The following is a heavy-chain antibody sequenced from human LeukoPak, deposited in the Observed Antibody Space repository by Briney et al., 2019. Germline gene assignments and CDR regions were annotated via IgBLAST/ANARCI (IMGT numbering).Heavy chain of an antibody. V-gene: IGHV1-69*06. J-gene: IGHJ6*03. CDR1: GGTFSNYA. Sequence: SVKVSCKASGGTFSNYAVSWVRQAPGQGLEWMGGFIPMFGPANYAQKFQGRVTITADKSTSTAYMELSSLRSEDTAVYYCARETQRIQLWLGSYMDVWGKGTTVTISS. CDR3: ARETQRIQLWLGSYMDV. CDR2: FIPMFGPA. D-gene: IGHD5-18*01.